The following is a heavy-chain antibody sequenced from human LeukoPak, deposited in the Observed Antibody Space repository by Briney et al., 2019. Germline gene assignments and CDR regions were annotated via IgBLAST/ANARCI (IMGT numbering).Heavy chain of an antibody. J-gene: IGHJ5*02. D-gene: IGHD5-18*01. CDR1: GFTFSNYW. CDR3: ARGLGYGWFDP. V-gene: IGHV3-7*05. Sequence: PGGSLRLSCAASGFTFSNYWMNWVRQAPGKGWECVASIKEEGSEKYYVDSVKGRFTISRDNARNSLSLQMNSLTAEDTALYYCARGLGYGWFDPWGQGTLVTVSS. CDR2: IKEEGSEK.